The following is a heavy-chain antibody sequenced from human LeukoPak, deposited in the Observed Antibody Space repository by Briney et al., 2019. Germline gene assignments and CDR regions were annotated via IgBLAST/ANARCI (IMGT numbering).Heavy chain of an antibody. V-gene: IGHV1-69*13. D-gene: IGHD3-9*01. CDR3: AREAYDILTGYEFEPRQYYYYMDV. J-gene: IGHJ6*03. CDR2: IIPIFGTA. Sequence: ASVKVSCKASGGTFSSYAISWVRQAPGQGLEWMGGIIPIFGTANYAQKFQGRVTITADESTSTAYMELSSLRSEDTAVYYCAREAYDILTGYEFEPRQYYYYMDVWGKGTTVTISS. CDR1: GGTFSSYA.